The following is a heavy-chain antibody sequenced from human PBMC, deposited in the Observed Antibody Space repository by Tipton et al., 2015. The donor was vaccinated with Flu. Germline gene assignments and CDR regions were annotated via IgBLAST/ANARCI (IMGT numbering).Heavy chain of an antibody. CDR1: GFTFSSYA. J-gene: IGHJ4*02. Sequence: SLRLSCAASGFTFSSYAMSWVRQAPGKGLEWVSAISGSGGSTYYADSVKGRFTISRDNSKNTPYLQMNSLRAEDTAVYYCAKSPHYDYVWGSYFDYWGQGTLVTVSS. CDR3: AKSPHYDYVWGSYFDY. CDR2: ISGSGGST. V-gene: IGHV3-23*01. D-gene: IGHD3-16*01.